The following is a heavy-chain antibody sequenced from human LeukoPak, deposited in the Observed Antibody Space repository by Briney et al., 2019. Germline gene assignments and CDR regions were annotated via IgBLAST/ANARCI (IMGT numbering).Heavy chain of an antibody. J-gene: IGHJ4*02. D-gene: IGHD1-26*01. CDR3: ARDSLSGSNTFIDS. Sequence: SETLSLTCTVSGGSISSYYWSWIRQPAGKGLEWIGRIYTSGSTNYNPSLKSRVTISVDKSKNQFSLKLSSVTAADTAVYYCARDSLSGSNTFIDSWGQGTLVTVAS. V-gene: IGHV4-4*07. CDR1: GGSISSYY. CDR2: IYTSGST.